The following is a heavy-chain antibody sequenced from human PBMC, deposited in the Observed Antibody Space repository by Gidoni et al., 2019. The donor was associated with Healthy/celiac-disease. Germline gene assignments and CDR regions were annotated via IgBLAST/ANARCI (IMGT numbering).Heavy chain of an antibody. CDR1: GFTFSSYA. CDR3: ARGQRESGWHFDY. CDR2: ISSNGGST. J-gene: IGHJ4*02. Sequence: EVQLVESGGGLVQPGGSLRLSCAAAGFTFSSYAMHWVRQAPGKGLEYVSAISSNGGSTYYANSVKGRFTISRDNSKNTLYLQMGSLRAEDMAVYYCARGQRESGWHFDYWGQGTLVTVSS. V-gene: IGHV3-64*01. D-gene: IGHD6-19*01.